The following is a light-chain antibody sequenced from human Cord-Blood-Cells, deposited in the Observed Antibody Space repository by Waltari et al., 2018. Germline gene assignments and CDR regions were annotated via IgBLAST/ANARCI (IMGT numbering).Light chain of an antibody. V-gene: IGKV3-20*01. CDR3: QQYGSSPPKYT. J-gene: IGKJ2*01. CDR1: QSVSSSY. CDR2: GAS. Sequence: EILFTRSPVTPPCPRVETATLSCRARQSVSSSYLTWYQQKPGQAPRLIIYGASSRATGIPDRFSGSGSGTDFTLTISRLEPEDFAVYYCQQYGSSPPKYTFGQGTKLEIK.